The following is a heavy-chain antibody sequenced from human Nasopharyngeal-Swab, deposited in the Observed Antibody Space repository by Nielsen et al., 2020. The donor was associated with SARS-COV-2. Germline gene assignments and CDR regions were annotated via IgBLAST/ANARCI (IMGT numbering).Heavy chain of an antibody. CDR3: ARISLPQIVGATNPVDY. V-gene: IGHV4-59*02. CDR1: GGSVSGYY. D-gene: IGHD1-26*01. Sequence: ETLSLTCAVSGGSVSGYYWSWIRQPPGDRLEWIGYINTIGVTKYNPSLNSRVSMSVDATRNQLSLNLWSMTAADTAMYFCARISLPQIVGATNPVDYWGQGTLVTVSA. J-gene: IGHJ4*02. CDR2: INTIGVT.